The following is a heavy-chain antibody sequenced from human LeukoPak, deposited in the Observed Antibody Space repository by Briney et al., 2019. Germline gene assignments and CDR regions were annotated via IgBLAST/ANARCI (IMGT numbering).Heavy chain of an antibody. Sequence: GGSLRLSCAASGFTFSSYAMSWVRQAPGKGLEWVSAISGSGGSTYYADSVKGRFTISRDNSRNTLYLQMNSLRAEDTAVYYCAKQHGLYYYYYMDVWGKGTTVTVSS. CDR3: AKQHGLYYYYYMDV. CDR2: ISGSGGST. CDR1: GFTFSSYA. J-gene: IGHJ6*03. V-gene: IGHV3-23*01. D-gene: IGHD3-10*01.